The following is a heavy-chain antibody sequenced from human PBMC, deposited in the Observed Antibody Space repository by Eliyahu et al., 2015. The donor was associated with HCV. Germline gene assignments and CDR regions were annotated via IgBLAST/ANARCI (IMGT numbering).Heavy chain of an antibody. CDR1: GFXFXDYW. CDR2: IKQDGSQK. V-gene: IGHV3-7*01. J-gene: IGHJ4*02. CDR3: ARAYLNF. Sequence: QLVESGGGLVQPGGSLRLSXEASGFXFXDYWMNWVRQAPGKGLEWVAIIKQDGSQKYYVDSVKGRFTISRDNAXNSLYLQMNSLRADDTAVYYCARAYLNFWGQGNLVTVSP. D-gene: IGHD1-7*01.